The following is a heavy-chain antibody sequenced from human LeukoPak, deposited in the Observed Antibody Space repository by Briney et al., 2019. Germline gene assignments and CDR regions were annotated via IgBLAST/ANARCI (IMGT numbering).Heavy chain of an antibody. V-gene: IGHV5-51*01. Sequence: RGESLKISCKGSGYSLTSYWIGLVRQMPGEGLEWMGIIYPGDSDTRYSPSFQGQVTISADKSISTAYLQWSSLKASDTAMYYCARLSARYSSGPFHYWGQGTLVTVSS. CDR1: GYSLTSYW. D-gene: IGHD6-19*01. CDR2: IYPGDSDT. CDR3: ARLSARYSSGPFHY. J-gene: IGHJ4*02.